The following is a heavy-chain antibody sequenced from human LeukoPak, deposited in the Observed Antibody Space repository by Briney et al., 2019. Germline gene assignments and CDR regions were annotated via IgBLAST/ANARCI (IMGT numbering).Heavy chain of an antibody. CDR3: AREVVPYSGKRRGDAFDI. J-gene: IGHJ3*02. D-gene: IGHD1-26*01. CDR1: GYTFTSYG. Sequence: ASVKVSCKASGYTFTSYGISWVRQTPGQGLEWMGWISAYNGNTNYAQKLQGRVTMTTDTSTSTAYMELGSLRSDDTAVYYCAREVVPYSGKRRGDAFDIWGQGTMVTVSS. CDR2: ISAYNGNT. V-gene: IGHV1-18*01.